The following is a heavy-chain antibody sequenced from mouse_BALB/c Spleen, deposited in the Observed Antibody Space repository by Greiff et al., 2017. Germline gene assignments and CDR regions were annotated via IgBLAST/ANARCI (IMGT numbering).Heavy chain of an antibody. D-gene: IGHD1-2*01. V-gene: IGHV1S81*02. CDR3: ASGTTAPWFAY. Sequence: QVQLQQPGAELVKPGASVKLSCKASGYTFTSYWMHWVKQRPGQGLEWIGEINPSNGRTNYNEKFKSKATLTVDKSSSTAYMQLSSLTSEDSAVYYCASGTTAPWFAYWGQGTLVTVSA. J-gene: IGHJ3*01. CDR2: INPSNGRT. CDR1: GYTFTSYW.